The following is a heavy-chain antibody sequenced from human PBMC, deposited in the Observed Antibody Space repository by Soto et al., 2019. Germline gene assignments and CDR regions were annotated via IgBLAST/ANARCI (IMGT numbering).Heavy chain of an antibody. V-gene: IGHV4-30-4*01. J-gene: IGHJ3*02. CDR2: IYYSGST. Sequence: KTSETLSLTCTVSGGSISSGDYYWSWIRQPPGKGLEWIGYIYYSGSTYYNPSLKSRVTISVDTSKNQFSLKLSSVTAADTAVYYCARAVTHDAFDIWGQGTMVTVSS. D-gene: IGHD4-4*01. CDR3: ARAVTHDAFDI. CDR1: GGSISSGDYY.